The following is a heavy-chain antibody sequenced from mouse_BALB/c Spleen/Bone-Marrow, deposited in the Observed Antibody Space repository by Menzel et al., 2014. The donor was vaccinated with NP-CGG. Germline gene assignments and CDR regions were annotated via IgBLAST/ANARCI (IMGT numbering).Heavy chain of an antibody. J-gene: IGHJ2*01. Sequence: EVKLVESGGGLVQPGGSLRLSCTTSGFTFTNYFMTWVRQPPGKALEWLGFIRNKANGYTTEYNPSVKGRITISRDNSQGIFYLQMNTLRAEDSAIYYCARDYNGYFDFWGQGTTLTVSS. V-gene: IGHV7-3*02. CDR2: IRNKANGYTT. D-gene: IGHD6-1*01. CDR1: GFTFTNYF. CDR3: ARDYNGYFDF.